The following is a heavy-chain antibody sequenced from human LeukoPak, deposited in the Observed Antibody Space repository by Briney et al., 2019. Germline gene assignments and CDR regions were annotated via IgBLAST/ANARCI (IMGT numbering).Heavy chain of an antibody. J-gene: IGHJ4*02. CDR3: ARVDYDSSGYFDY. CDR2: VYYSGST. Sequence: SETLSLTCTVSGGSISTFYWSWLRQPPGKQLEWIGYVYYSGSTNYNPSFKTRVTISVDTSKNQFSLKLSSVTPADTAVYYCARVDYDSSGYFDYWGQGTLVTVSS. V-gene: IGHV4-59*01. D-gene: IGHD3-22*01. CDR1: GGSISTFY.